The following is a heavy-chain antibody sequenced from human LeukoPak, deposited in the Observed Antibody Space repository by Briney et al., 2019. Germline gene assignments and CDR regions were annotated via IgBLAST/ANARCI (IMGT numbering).Heavy chain of an antibody. D-gene: IGHD1-1*01. V-gene: IGHV3-21*01. J-gene: IGHJ6*03. Sequence: GGSLRLSCAGSGFTFSSYEMNRVRQAPGKGLEWVSSISSSSTYIYYADSVKGRFTISRDNAKNSLYLQMNSLRAEDTAVYYCARDKTAPLDNYYYYMDVWGKGTTVIISS. CDR3: ARDKTAPLDNYYYYMDV. CDR1: GFTFSSYE. CDR2: ISSSSTYI.